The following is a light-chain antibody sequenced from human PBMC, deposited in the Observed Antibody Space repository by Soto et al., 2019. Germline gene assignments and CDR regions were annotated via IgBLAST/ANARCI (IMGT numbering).Light chain of an antibody. J-gene: IGKJ1*01. CDR2: DAS. CDR3: QQYGSSGT. CDR1: QSVSSF. V-gene: IGKV3-20*01. Sequence: EIVLTQSPATLSLSPGERATLSCRASQSVSSFLAWYQQKPGQAPRLLIYDASNRATGIPDRFSGSGSGTDFTLTISRLEPEDFAVYYCQQYGSSGTFGQGTKVDI.